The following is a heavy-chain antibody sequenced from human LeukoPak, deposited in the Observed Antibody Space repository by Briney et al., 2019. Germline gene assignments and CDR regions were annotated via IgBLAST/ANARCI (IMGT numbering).Heavy chain of an antibody. CDR3: ARVTLVSGSDYIRDY. D-gene: IGHD4-11*01. CDR2: MYSSGTT. V-gene: IGHV4-30-4*08. J-gene: IGHJ4*02. Sequence: WIRQPPGKGLEWIGYMYSSGTTYYNPSLKSRLTLSVDTSKNQFSLKLTSVTAADTAVFYCARVTLVSGSDYIRDYWGQGTLVTVSS.